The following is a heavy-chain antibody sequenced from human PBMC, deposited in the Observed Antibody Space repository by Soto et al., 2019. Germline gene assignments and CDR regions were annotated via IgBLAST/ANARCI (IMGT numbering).Heavy chain of an antibody. CDR2: IWYDGSHK. V-gene: IGHV3-33*01. D-gene: IGHD3-10*01. CDR3: ARGFVSRGYFDY. CDR1: GFTFSNYG. Sequence: GGSLRLSCAVSGFTFSNYGMHWVRQAPGKGLEWVSIIWYDGSHKYYANSVKGRFTISRDNSKNTLSLQMNSLRAEDTAVYYCARGFVSRGYFDYWGLGTLVTVSS. J-gene: IGHJ4*02.